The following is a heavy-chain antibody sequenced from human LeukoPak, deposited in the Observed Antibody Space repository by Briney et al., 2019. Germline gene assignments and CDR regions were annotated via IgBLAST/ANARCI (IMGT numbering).Heavy chain of an antibody. Sequence: GGSLRLSCVASGFTLSSFAMSWVRQAPGKGLEWVSDISGSGDSTNSADSVKGRFFISRDNSKNTLYLQMNSLRAEDTAVYYCAKQLGYCSDGSCYFPYWGQGTLVTVSS. V-gene: IGHV3-23*01. CDR2: ISGSGDST. CDR3: AKQLGYCSDGSCYFPY. D-gene: IGHD2-15*01. J-gene: IGHJ4*02. CDR1: GFTLSSFA.